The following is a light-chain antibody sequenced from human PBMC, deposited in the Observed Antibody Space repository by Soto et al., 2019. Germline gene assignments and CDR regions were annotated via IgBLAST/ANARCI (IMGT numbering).Light chain of an antibody. CDR2: DAS. J-gene: IGKJ4*01. Sequence: EFVLTQSPATLSLSPGERATLSCRASQSVSSYLAWYQQKPGQAPRLLIYDASNRATGIPARFSGSGSGTDFTLTISSLEPEDFAVYFCQHRAGWPPALTFGGGTKADI. CDR1: QSVSSY. V-gene: IGKV3-11*01. CDR3: QHRAGWPPALT.